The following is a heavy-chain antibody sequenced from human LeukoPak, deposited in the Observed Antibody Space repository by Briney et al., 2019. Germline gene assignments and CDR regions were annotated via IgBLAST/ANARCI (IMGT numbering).Heavy chain of an antibody. CDR2: ISYDGSNK. D-gene: IGHD7-27*01. Sequence: GGSLRLSCAASGFTFSSYAMSWVRQAPGKGLEWVAVISYDGSNKYYADSVKGRFTISRDNSKNTLYLQMNSLRAEDTAVYYCARDLGTPDYYYYGMDVWGQGTTVTVSS. CDR3: ARDLGTPDYYYYGMDV. J-gene: IGHJ6*02. CDR1: GFTFSSYA. V-gene: IGHV3-30-3*01.